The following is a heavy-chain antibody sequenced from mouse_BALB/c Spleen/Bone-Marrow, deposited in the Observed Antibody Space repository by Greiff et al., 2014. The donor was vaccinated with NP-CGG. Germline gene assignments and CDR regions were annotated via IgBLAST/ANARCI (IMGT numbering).Heavy chain of an antibody. V-gene: IGHV1-18*01. CDR1: GYSFTGYT. J-gene: IGHJ4*01. D-gene: IGHD1-2*01. CDR2: INPYSGGT. CDR3: ARQGHYYCYSYALDY. Sequence: EVQVVESGPELVKPGTSMKISCKASGYSFTGYTMNWVKQGHGKNLEWIGLINPYSGGTTYNQKFKVKATLTVDKSSSTAYMELLSLTSEDSAVYYCARQGHYYCYSYALDYWGQGTSVTVSS.